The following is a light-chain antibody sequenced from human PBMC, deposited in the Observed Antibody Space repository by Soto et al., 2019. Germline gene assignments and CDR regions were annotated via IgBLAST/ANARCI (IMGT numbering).Light chain of an antibody. V-gene: IGLV1-51*01. J-gene: IGLJ1*01. CDR2: DNN. CDR3: GTWDSSLSALYV. CDR1: SSNIGNNY. Sequence: QSVLTQPPSVSAAPGQKVTSSCSGSSSNIGNNYVSWYQQLPGTAPKLLIYDNNKRPSGIPDRFSGSKSGTPATLGITGLQTGDEADYYCGTWDSSLSALYVFGTGTKVTAL.